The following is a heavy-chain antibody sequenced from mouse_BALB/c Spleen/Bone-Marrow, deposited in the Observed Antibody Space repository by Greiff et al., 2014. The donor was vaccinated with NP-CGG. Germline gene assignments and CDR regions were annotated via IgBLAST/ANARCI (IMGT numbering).Heavy chain of an antibody. D-gene: IGHD2-1*01. J-gene: IGHJ3*01. Sequence: QVQLQQPGAELVKPGASVKLSCKASGYTFTSYYMYWVKQRPGQGLEWIGEINPSNGGTNFNEKFKNKATLTVDKSSSTAYMQLSSLIFEDSAVDYCTRSNGNWFAYWGQGTLVTVSA. CDR2: INPSNGGT. CDR1: GYTFTSYY. CDR3: TRSNGNWFAY. V-gene: IGHV1S81*02.